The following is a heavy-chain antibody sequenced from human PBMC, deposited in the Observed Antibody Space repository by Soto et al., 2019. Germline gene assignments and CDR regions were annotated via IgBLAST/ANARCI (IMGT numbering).Heavy chain of an antibody. CDR2: ISGSGGST. CDR1: GFTFSSYA. V-gene: IGHV3-23*01. J-gene: IGHJ4*02. D-gene: IGHD4-17*01. CDR3: AKGSESGDYLGYFAY. Sequence: GSLRLSCAASGFTFSSYAMSWVRQAPGRGLEWVSAISGSGGSTYYADSVKGRFTISRDNSKNTLYLQMNSLRAEDTAVYYCAKGSESGDYLGYFAYWGQGTLVTVS.